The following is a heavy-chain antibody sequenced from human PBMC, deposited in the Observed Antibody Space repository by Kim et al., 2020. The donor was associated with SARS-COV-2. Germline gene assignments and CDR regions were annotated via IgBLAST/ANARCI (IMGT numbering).Heavy chain of an antibody. D-gene: IGHD4-17*01. Sequence: YADAVKSRFTISRDKSKNALYLQMNSLRAEDTAVYYCAREMGDYVGWFDTWGQGTLVTVSS. V-gene: IGHV3-23*01. CDR3: AREMGDYVGWFDT. J-gene: IGHJ5*02.